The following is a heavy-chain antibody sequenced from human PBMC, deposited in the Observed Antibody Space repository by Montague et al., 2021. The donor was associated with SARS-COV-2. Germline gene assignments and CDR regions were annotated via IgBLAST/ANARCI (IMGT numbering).Heavy chain of an antibody. V-gene: IGHV4-61*02. Sequence: TQSLTCTVSGGSISSGSYYWSWIRQPAGKGLEWIGRIYTSGSTNYNPSLKSRVTISVDTSKNQFSLKLSSVTAADTAVYYCARVVGFDFDYWGQGTLVTVSS. CDR2: IYTSGST. CDR1: GGSISSGSYY. D-gene: IGHD2-21*01. J-gene: IGHJ4*02. CDR3: ARVVGFDFDY.